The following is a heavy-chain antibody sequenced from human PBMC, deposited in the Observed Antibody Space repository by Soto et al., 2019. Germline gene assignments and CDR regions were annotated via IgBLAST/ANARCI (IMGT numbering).Heavy chain of an antibody. CDR3: ARAPKVSGSAQTRPDF. D-gene: IGHD6-6*01. CDR2: ISPSGTT. CDR1: SGSLSGYY. V-gene: IGHV4-34*01. Sequence: QVQLHQWGAGLLKPSETLSLACSLYSGSLSGYYWSWIRQPPGKGLEWIGEISPSGTTNYSPSLKSRVSISVDTSKNQFSLNLTSLTAAATAVYYCARAPKVSGSAQTRPDFWGQGSLVTVSS. J-gene: IGHJ4*02.